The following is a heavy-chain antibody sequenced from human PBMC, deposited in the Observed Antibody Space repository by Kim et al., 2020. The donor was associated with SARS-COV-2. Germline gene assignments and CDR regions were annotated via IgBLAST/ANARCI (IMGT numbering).Heavy chain of an antibody. J-gene: IGHJ4*02. V-gene: IGHV3-53*01. CDR1: GFSVTNKY. CDR3: SRRGYCSSSTCFEY. CDR2: IYSDDYT. D-gene: IGHD2-2*01. Sequence: GGSLRLSCAVSGFSVTNKYMSWVRQAPGKGLEWVSIIYSDDYTYYADSVKGRFTISRGISKNTLFLHMTSLRADDSAVYYCSRRGYCSSSTCFEYWGPG.